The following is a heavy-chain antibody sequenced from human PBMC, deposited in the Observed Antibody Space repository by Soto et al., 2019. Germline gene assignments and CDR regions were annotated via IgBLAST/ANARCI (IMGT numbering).Heavy chain of an antibody. Sequence: GGSLRLSCAASGFTFSSYAMHWVRQAPGKGLEWVAVISYDGSNKYYADSVKGRFTISRDNSKNTLYLQMNSLRAEDTAVYYCARDSGYFDYWGQGTLVTVSS. D-gene: IGHD2-8*02. J-gene: IGHJ4*02. CDR3: ARDSGYFDY. V-gene: IGHV3-30-3*01. CDR1: GFTFSSYA. CDR2: ISYDGSNK.